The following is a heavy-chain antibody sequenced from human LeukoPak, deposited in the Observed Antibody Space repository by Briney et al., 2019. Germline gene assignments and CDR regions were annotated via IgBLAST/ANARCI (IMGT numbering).Heavy chain of an antibody. Sequence: ASVKVSCKASGGTFSSYAISWVRQAPGQGLEWMGRIIPIFGTANYAQKFQGRVTITADESTSTVYMELSSLRSEDTAVYYCARDSVWGSGYYFPLGYWGQGTLVTVSS. CDR1: GGTFSSYA. CDR3: ARDSVWGSGYYFPLGY. V-gene: IGHV1-69*13. J-gene: IGHJ4*02. D-gene: IGHD3-22*01. CDR2: IIPIFGTA.